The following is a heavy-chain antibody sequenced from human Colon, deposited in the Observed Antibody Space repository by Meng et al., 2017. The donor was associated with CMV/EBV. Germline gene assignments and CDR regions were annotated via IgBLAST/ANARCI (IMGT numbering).Heavy chain of an antibody. CDR3: ARVGRNCGGDCYDY. D-gene: IGHD2-21*01. V-gene: IGHV3-48*03. J-gene: IGHJ4*02. CDR2: ISFFGTGGNTI. Sequence: GESLKISCAASGFTFSSYEMNWVRQAPGKGLEWVSFISFFGTGGNTISYADSVKGRFTISRDNAKSSLYLQMNGLRAEDTAIYYCARVGRNCGGDCYDYWGQGTLVTVSS. CDR1: GFTFSSYE.